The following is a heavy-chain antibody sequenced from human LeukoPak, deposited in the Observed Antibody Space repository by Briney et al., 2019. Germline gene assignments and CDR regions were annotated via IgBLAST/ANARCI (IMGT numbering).Heavy chain of an antibody. D-gene: IGHD3-10*02. J-gene: IGHJ6*04. CDR1: GFTFSGYE. CDR3: AKPAIPMIGGV. Sequence: GGSLRLSCAASGFTFSGYEMNWVRQAPGKGLEWVSYIISSGSTIYYADSVKGRFTISRDNAKNSLYLQMNSLRAEDTAVYYCAKPAIPMIGGVWGKGATVTLSS. CDR2: IISSGSTI. V-gene: IGHV3-48*03.